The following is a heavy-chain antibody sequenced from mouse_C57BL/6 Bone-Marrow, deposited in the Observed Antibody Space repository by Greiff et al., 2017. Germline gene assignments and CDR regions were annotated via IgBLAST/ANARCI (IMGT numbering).Heavy chain of an antibody. CDR1: GYTFTSYG. V-gene: IGHV1-81*01. J-gene: IGHJ2*01. CDR3: ARNYYYGSSLYFDY. CDR2: IYPRSGNT. Sequence: VMLVESGAELARPGASVKLSCKASGYTFTSYGISWVKQRTGQGLEWIGEIYPRSGNTYYNEKFKGKATLTADKSSSTAYMELRSLTSEDSAVYFCARNYYYGSSLYFDYWGQGTTLTVSS. D-gene: IGHD1-1*01.